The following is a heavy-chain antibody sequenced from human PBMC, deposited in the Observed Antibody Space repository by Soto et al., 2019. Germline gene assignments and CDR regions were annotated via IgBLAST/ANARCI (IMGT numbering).Heavy chain of an antibody. V-gene: IGHV3-30*04. D-gene: IGHD3-22*01. CDR3: ARLKAHYSSGYYPHFDY. J-gene: IGHJ4*02. Sequence: QVQLVESGGGVVQPGRSLRLSCAASGFTFSSYAMHWVRQAPGKGLEWVAVISYDGRNKYYADSVKGRFSISRYNSKNTLYLQMNSLRAEDTAVYYCARLKAHYSSGYYPHFDYWGQGTLVTVSS. CDR1: GFTFSSYA. CDR2: ISYDGRNK.